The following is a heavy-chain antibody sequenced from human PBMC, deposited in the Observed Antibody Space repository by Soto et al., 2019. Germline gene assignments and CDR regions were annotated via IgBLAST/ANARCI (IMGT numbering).Heavy chain of an antibody. J-gene: IGHJ6*02. Sequence: ASVKVSCKASGYTFTSYYMHWVRQAPGQGLEWMGIINPSGGSTSYAQKFQGRVTMTRDTSTSTVYMELSSLRSEDTAVYYCARDLGYSSSWYVVYYYYYGMDGWGQGTTVTVSS. CDR2: INPSGGST. V-gene: IGHV1-46*01. CDR1: GYTFTSYY. D-gene: IGHD6-13*01. CDR3: ARDLGYSSSWYVVYYYYYGMDG.